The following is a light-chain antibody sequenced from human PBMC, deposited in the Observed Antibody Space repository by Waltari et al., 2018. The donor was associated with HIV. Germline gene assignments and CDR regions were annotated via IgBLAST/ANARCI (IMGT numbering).Light chain of an antibody. J-gene: IGKJ4*01. Sequence: VMTQSPATLSVSPGERATLSCRASQSVSRNLAWYQQKPGQAPRLLIYGASTRASGIPARFSGSGSGTEFTLTISSLQSEDFAVYYCQQYNNWPPKGLTFGGGTKVEIK. V-gene: IGKV3-15*01. CDR2: GAS. CDR1: QSVSRN. CDR3: QQYNNWPPKGLT.